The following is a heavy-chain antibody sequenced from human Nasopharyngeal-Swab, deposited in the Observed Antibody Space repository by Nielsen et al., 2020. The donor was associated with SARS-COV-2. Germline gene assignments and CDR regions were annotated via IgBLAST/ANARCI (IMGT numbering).Heavy chain of an antibody. CDR3: ARDTGYCSSTSCYDWFDP. V-gene: IGHV3-20*01. CDR2: INWNGGST. CDR1: GFTFDDYG. Sequence: GESLKISCAAPGFTFDDYGMSWVRQAPGKGLEWVSGINWNGGSTGYADSVKGRFTISRDNAKNSLYLQMNSLRAEDTALYHCARDTGYCSSTSCYDWFDPWGQGTLVTVSS. D-gene: IGHD2-2*01. J-gene: IGHJ5*02.